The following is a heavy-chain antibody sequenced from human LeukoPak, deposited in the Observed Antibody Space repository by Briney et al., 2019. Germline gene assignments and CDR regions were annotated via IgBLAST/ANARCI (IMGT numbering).Heavy chain of an antibody. V-gene: IGHV1-8*01. CDR3: ARGLGPTYDYIWGSYRPSAEYFQH. J-gene: IGHJ1*01. CDR1: GYTFTSYD. D-gene: IGHD3-16*02. CDR2: MNPNSGNT. Sequence: ASVKVSCKASGYTFTSYDINWVRQATGQGLEWMGWMNPNSGNTGYAQRFQGRVTMTRNTSIRTAYMELSSLRSEDTAVYYCARGLGPTYDYIWGSYRPSAEYFQHWGQGTLVTVSS.